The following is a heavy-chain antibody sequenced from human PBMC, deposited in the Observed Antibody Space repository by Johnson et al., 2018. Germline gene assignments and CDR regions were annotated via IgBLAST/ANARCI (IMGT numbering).Heavy chain of an antibody. V-gene: IGHV4-4*09. CDR2: ISTSGST. CDR3: ARKDGDY. CDR1: GFSINSYH. J-gene: IGHJ4*02. Sequence: QVQLQESGPGLVKPSETLSLTCTVSGFSINSYHWTWMRQPPGKGLEWIGFISTSGSTNYNPPLKSRVTISVDMSKNPISLKLTSVTATDTAMYYCARKDGDYWGQGSLVTVSS.